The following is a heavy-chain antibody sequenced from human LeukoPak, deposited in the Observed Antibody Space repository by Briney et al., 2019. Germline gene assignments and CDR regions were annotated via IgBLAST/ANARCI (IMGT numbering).Heavy chain of an antibody. CDR1: GFTFSSYS. Sequence: GGSLRLSCAASGFTFSSYSMNWVRQAPGKGLEWVSYISSSSSTIYYADSVKGRFTISRDNAKNSLYLQMNSLRAEDTAVYYCARESGYCSSTSCYGDAFDIWGQGTMVTVSS. CDR3: ARESGYCSSTSCYGDAFDI. CDR2: ISSSSSTI. J-gene: IGHJ3*02. V-gene: IGHV3-48*01. D-gene: IGHD2-2*03.